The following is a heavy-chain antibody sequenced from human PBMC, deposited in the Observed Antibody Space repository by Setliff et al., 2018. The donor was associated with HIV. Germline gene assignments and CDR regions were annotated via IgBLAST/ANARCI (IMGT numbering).Heavy chain of an antibody. D-gene: IGHD5-12*01. V-gene: IGHV1-46*01. CDR2: INPSGGST. J-gene: IGHJ6*03. CDR1: GYSFTSYY. CDR3: ARGYPSSPYYRYMDV. Sequence: ASVKVSCKASGYSFTSYYIHWVRQAPGQGLEWMGIINPSGGSTSYAQKFQGRVTMTRDTSTSTVYMELSSLRSEDTAVYNCARGYPSSPYYRYMDVWGKGTTVTVSS.